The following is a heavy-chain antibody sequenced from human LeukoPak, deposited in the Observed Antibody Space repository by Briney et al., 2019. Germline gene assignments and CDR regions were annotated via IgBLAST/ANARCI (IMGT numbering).Heavy chain of an antibody. V-gene: IGHV1-2*02. CDR2: INPNSGGT. D-gene: IGHD2-2*01. J-gene: IGHJ4*02. CDR1: GYTFTGYY. Sequence: ASVKVSCQASGYTFTGYYMHWVRQAPGQGLEWMGWINPNSGGTNYAQKFQGRVTMTRDTSISTAYMELSRLRSDDTAVYYCARGYCSSTSCYEAVEVFDYWGQGTLVTVSS. CDR3: ARGYCSSTSCYEAVEVFDY.